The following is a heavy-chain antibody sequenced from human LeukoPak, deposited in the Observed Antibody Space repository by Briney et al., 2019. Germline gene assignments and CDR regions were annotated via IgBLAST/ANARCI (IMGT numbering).Heavy chain of an antibody. J-gene: IGHJ3*02. D-gene: IGHD1-14*01. CDR1: GFTFSSYA. CDR3: AKLPRRIDAFDI. Sequence: GGSLRLSCAASGFTFSSYAMSWVRQAPGKGLEWVSATSGSGGSTYYADSVKGRFTISRDNSKNTLYLQMNSLRAEDTAVYYCAKLPRRIDAFDIWGQGTMVTVSS. CDR2: TSGSGGST. V-gene: IGHV3-23*01.